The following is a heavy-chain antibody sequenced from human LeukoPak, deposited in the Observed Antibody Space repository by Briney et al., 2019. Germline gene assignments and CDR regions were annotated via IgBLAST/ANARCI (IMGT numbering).Heavy chain of an antibody. CDR1: GFTFSSYA. V-gene: IGHV3-23*01. J-gene: IGHJ4*02. CDR2: ISDSGGTT. CDR3: AKRGVVIRVILVGFHKQAYYFES. Sequence: GGSLRLSCAASGFTFSSYAMSWVRQAPGKGLEWVAGISDSGGTTNYADSVKGRFTVSRDNPKKTLYLQMNRLRAEDTAVYFCAKRGVVIRVILVGFHKQAYYFESWGQGVLVTVSS. D-gene: IGHD3-22*01.